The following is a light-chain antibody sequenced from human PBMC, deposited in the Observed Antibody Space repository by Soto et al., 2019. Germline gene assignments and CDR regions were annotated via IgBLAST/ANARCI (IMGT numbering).Light chain of an antibody. CDR2: DAS. J-gene: IGKJ1*01. CDR3: QQYHRYAWT. V-gene: IGKV1-5*01. Sequence: DIQMTQSPSTLSGSVGYRVTITCRASQTISSWLAWYQQKPGKAPKLLIYDASSLESGVPSRFSGSGSGTEFSLTISSLQPDDFATYYCQQYHRYAWTFGQGTKVDI. CDR1: QTISSW.